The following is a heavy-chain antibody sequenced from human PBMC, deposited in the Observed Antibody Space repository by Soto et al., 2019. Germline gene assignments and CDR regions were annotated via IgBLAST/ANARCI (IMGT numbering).Heavy chain of an antibody. CDR1: GYTFTSYA. CDR2: INAGNGNT. D-gene: IGHD2-21*02. CDR3: ARSIVVVTALDY. Sequence: ASVKVSCKASGYTFTSYAMHWVRQAPGQRLEWMGWINAGNGNTKYSQRLQGRVTITRDTSASTAYMELSSLRSEDTAVYYCARSIVVVTALDYWGQGTLVTVSS. V-gene: IGHV1-3*01. J-gene: IGHJ4*02.